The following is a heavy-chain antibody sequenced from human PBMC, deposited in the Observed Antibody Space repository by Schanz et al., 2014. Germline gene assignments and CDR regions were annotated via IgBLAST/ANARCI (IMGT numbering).Heavy chain of an antibody. D-gene: IGHD4-17*01. CDR2: TSNDGSFT. CDR3: VRDTDYHFDY. J-gene: IGHJ4*02. V-gene: IGHV3-11*06. Sequence: VQLVDSGGDLVKPGGSLRLSCAASGFPFSDYYMSWIRQAPGKGLVWVSRTSNDGSFTTFADSVKGRFTISRDNAKNTLYLQMNSLRAEDTAVYYCVRDTDYHFDYWGQGTLVTVSS. CDR1: GFPFSDYY.